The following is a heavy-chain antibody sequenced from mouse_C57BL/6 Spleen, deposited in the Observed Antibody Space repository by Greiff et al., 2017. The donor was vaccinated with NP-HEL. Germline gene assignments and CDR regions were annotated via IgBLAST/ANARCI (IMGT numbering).Heavy chain of an antibody. CDR3: ARIYYGNYDAMDY. V-gene: IGHV1-4*01. Sequence: VQLQQSGAELARPGASVKMSCKASGYTFTSYTMHWVKQRPGQGLAWIGYINPSSGSTKYNQKFKDKATLTADKSSSTAYMQLSSLTSEDSAVYYCARIYYGNYDAMDYWGQGTSVTVSS. CDR1: GYTFTSYT. CDR2: INPSSGST. D-gene: IGHD2-1*01. J-gene: IGHJ4*01.